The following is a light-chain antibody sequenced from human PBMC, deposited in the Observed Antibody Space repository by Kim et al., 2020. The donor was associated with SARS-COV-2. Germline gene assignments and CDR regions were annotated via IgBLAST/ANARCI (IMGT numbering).Light chain of an antibody. Sequence: ATIHCKSSQSILYSSNNKTHFARYQPTPGQPPKLFVYWASTRESGVPERFSGSGSVTDFTLTISSLQAEDVAVYYCQQYFTTPPSFGGGTRVDIK. CDR1: QSILYSSNNKTH. J-gene: IGKJ4*01. V-gene: IGKV4-1*01. CDR3: QQYFTTPPS. CDR2: WAS.